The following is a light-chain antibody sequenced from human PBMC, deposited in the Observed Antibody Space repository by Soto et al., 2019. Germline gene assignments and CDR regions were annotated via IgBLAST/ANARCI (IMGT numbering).Light chain of an antibody. Sequence: QPVLTQSPSASASLGASVKLTCTLSSGHSRYAIAWHQQQPEKGPRYLMLLNSDGSHNKGDGIPDRFSGSSSGAERYLTIPSLQSEDEADYYCQTWGTGIVVFGGGTKVTVL. J-gene: IGLJ2*01. CDR3: QTWGTGIVV. V-gene: IGLV4-69*01. CDR2: LNSDGSH. CDR1: SGHSRYA.